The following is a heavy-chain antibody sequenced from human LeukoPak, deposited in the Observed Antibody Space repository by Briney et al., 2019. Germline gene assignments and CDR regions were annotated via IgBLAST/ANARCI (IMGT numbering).Heavy chain of an antibody. CDR2: ISSPGSST. CDR3: AKRGIPTSAYYFDY. Sequence: GGSLRLSCAASGFTFDSYAMTWVRQAPGKGLEWVSYISSPGSSTFYADSVKGRFTISRDNSKNTLYLQMNSLRAEDTAVYYCAKRGIPTSAYYFDYWGQGTLIIVSS. CDR1: GFTFDSYA. D-gene: IGHD2-2*01. V-gene: IGHV3-23*01. J-gene: IGHJ4*02.